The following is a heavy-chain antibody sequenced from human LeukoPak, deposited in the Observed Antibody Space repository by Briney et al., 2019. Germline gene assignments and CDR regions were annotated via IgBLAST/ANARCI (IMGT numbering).Heavy chain of an antibody. V-gene: IGHV1-2*02. CDR2: VNSNIGDT. CDR3: ARDVLGYDSSASD. D-gene: IGHD3-22*01. J-gene: IGHJ4*02. Sequence: ASVKVSCKASGYSFTGYYIHWVRQAPGQGLEWMGWVNSNIGDTYYAQKFRGRLAITRDKSITTVHMGLSSLRSNDTAVYYCARDVLGYDSSASDWGQGTLVTVSS. CDR1: GYSFTGYY.